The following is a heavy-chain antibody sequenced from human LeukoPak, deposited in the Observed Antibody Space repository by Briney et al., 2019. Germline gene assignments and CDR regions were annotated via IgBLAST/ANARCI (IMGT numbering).Heavy chain of an antibody. CDR3: ARGDARHFDY. V-gene: IGHV4-34*01. Sequence: SETLSLTCAVYGGSFSGYYWSWIRQPPGKGLEWIGEINHSGSTNYNPSLKSRVTISVDTSKNQFSLKLSSVTAADTAVYYCARGDARHFDYWGQGTLVSVSS. D-gene: IGHD2-8*01. J-gene: IGHJ4*02. CDR2: INHSGST. CDR1: GGSFSGYY.